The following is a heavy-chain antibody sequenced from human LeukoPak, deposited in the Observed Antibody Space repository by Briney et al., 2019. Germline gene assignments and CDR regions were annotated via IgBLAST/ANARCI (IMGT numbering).Heavy chain of an antibody. D-gene: IGHD2-15*01. CDR3: ARASIVVHRFDP. CDR2: IYYSGST. CDR1: GGSISSGGYY. J-gene: IGHJ5*02. V-gene: IGHV4-31*03. Sequence: SETLSLTCTVSGGSISSGGYYWSWIRQHPGKGLEWIGYIYYSGSTYYNPSLKSRVTISVDTSKNQFSLKLSSVTAADTAVYHCARASIVVHRFDPWGQGTLVSVSS.